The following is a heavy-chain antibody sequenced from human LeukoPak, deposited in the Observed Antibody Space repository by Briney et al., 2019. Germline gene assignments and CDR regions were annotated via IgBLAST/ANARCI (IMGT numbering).Heavy chain of an antibody. J-gene: IGHJ5*02. Sequence: PGGSLRLSCAASGFTFSTYWMTWVRQAPGKWLEWLANINQNGSDTYYVDSVKGRFTISRDNAKNSLYLKMNSLRVEDTAVYYCARKKYYYDTSTYGWFDPWGQGNLVTVS. CDR2: INQNGSDT. CDR3: ARKKYYYDTSTYGWFDP. D-gene: IGHD3-22*01. V-gene: IGHV3-7*01. CDR1: GFTFSTYW.